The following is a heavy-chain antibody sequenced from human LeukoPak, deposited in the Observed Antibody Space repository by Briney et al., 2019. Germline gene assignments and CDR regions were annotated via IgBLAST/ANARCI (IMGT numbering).Heavy chain of an antibody. CDR2: IIPIFGTA. V-gene: IGHV1-69*05. CDR1: GGTFSSYA. CDR3: ARSGRYWGGYFDY. J-gene: IGHJ4*02. Sequence: ASVKVSCKASGGTFSSYAISWVRQAPGQGLEWMGGIIPIFGTANYAQKFQGRVTITTDESTSTAYMELSSLRSEDTAVYYCARSGRYWGGYFDYWGQGTLVTVSS. D-gene: IGHD1-26*01.